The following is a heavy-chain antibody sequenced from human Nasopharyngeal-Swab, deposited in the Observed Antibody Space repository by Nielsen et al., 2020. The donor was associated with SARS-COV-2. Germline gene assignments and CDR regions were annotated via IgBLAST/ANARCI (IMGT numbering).Heavy chain of an antibody. CDR3: AKNTTMGAFDY. J-gene: IGHJ4*02. Sequence: VRQAPGKGLEWVSVIYSGGSTYYADSVKRRFTISRDNSKNTLYLQMNSLRAEDTAVYYCAKNTTMGAFDYWGQGTLVTVSS. V-gene: IGHV3-53*01. D-gene: IGHD5-18*01. CDR2: IYSGGST.